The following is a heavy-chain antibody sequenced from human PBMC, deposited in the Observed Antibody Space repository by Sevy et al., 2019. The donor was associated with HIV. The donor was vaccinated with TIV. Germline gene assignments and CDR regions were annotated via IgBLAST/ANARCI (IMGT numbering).Heavy chain of an antibody. V-gene: IGHV3-30*18. CDR3: AKDLHPPGPVRGTNFDY. Sequence: GGSLRLSCAASALTFTRYAFHWVRQAPGKGPEWLGVISYVGSNIYYGPSVKCRFTISRDNSKNTSYLQMNDMRTEDTAVYYCAKDLHPPGPVRGTNFDYWGRGTLVTVSS. D-gene: IGHD1-1*01. CDR2: ISYVGSNI. J-gene: IGHJ4*02. CDR1: ALTFTRYA.